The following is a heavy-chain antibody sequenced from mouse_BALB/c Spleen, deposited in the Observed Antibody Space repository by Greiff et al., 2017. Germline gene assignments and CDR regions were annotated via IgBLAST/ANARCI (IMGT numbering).Heavy chain of an antibody. CDR1: GFTFSSYA. J-gene: IGHJ2*01. V-gene: IGHV5-6-5*01. CDR2: ISSGGST. Sequence: EVQRVESGGGLVKPGGSLKLSCAASGFTFSSYAMSWVRQTPEKRLEWVASISSGGSTYYPDSVKGRFTISRDNARNILYLQMSSLRSEDTAMYYCARGQYRYDVLPLDDWGQGTTLTVSS. D-gene: IGHD2-14*01. CDR3: ARGQYRYDVLPLDD.